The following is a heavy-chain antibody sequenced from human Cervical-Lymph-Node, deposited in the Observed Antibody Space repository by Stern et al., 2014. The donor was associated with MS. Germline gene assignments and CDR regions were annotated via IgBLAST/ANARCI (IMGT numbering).Heavy chain of an antibody. D-gene: IGHD5-12*01. CDR3: ARGGYDYEYPWYYYYSMDV. V-gene: IGHV1-69*01. CDR1: GDTFSTNG. J-gene: IGHJ6*02. Sequence: MQLVESGAEVKKPGSSVKVSCKASGDTFSTNGFSWVRQAPGQGLEWMGVIIPIFRTTNYAQKFQGRVTITADESTRTIYMELFSLRSEDTAVYYCARGGYDYEYPWYYYYSMDVWGQGTTVTVSS. CDR2: IIPIFRTT.